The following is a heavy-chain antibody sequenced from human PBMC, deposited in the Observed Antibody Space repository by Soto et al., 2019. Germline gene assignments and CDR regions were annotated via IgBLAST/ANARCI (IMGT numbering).Heavy chain of an antibody. CDR2: ITPISGTA. CDR1: GGTFSSYA. V-gene: IGHV1-69*12. Sequence: QVQLVQSGAEVKKPGSSVKVSCKASGGTFSSYAISWVRQAPGQGLEWMGGITPISGTANYAQKFQGRVTITADESTSTAYLELSSLSSDDTAVYFCAIVHQYSSSSEYYYHGLDVWGQGTTVTVSS. CDR3: AIVHQYSSSSEYYYHGLDV. D-gene: IGHD6-6*01. J-gene: IGHJ6*02.